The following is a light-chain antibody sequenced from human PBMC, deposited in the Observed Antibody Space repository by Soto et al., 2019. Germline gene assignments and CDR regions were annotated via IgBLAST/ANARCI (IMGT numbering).Light chain of an antibody. V-gene: IGKV3-15*01. J-gene: IGKJ2*01. CDR3: HQYDDGPYT. CDR1: QSVSSN. CDR2: GAS. Sequence: EIVMTHSPATLSVSPGERATLSCRASQSVSSNVAWYQQIPGQTPRLLIYGASTRATGVPVRFSGSASGTEFTLTISGLQSEDFAVYYCHQYDDGPYTFGQGTKVDIK.